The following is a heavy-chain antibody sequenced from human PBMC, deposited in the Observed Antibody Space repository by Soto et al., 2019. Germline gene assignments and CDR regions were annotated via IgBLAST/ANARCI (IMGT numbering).Heavy chain of an antibody. Sequence: QVQLVESGGGVVQPGRSLRLSCAASGFTFSSYGMHWVRQAPGKGLEWVAVISYDGSNKYYADSVKGRFTISRDNSKNTLYLQMNSLSAEGTAVYYCAKDSAPSRKVSRGYYYHDYWGQGTLVTVAS. CDR1: GFTFSSYG. CDR3: AKDSAPSRKVSRGYYYHDY. V-gene: IGHV3-30*18. J-gene: IGHJ4*02. CDR2: ISYDGSNK. D-gene: IGHD3-22*01.